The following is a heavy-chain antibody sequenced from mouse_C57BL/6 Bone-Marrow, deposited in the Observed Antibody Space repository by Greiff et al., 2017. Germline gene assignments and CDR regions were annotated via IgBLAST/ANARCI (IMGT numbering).Heavy chain of an antibody. CDR2: ISSGGSYT. V-gene: IGHV5-6*01. J-gene: IGHJ4*01. CDR1: GFTFSSYG. Sequence: EVQLMESGGDLVKPGGSLKLSCAASGFTFSSYGMSWVRQTPDQRLEWVATISSGGSYTYYPDSVKGRFTISRDKAKNTLYLQMSRLTSEDTALYYCARLAGYYAMDYWGQGTSGTVAA. D-gene: IGHD3-3*01. CDR3: ARLAGYYAMDY.